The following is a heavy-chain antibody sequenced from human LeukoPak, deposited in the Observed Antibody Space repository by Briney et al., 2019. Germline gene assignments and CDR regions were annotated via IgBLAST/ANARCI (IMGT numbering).Heavy chain of an antibody. CDR1: GGPIGAYY. V-gene: IGHV4-4*07. J-gene: IGHJ5*02. Sequence: PSETLSLTCSVSGGPIGAYYWSWIRQPAGKGLEWIGRMFSSGISTYNPSLRSRVTMSVDTSKNQISLNLRSVTGADTAVYYCSRDSYYGFWSGYVNWFDPWGQGTLVIVSP. D-gene: IGHD3-3*01. CDR2: MFSSGIS. CDR3: SRDSYYGFWSGYVNWFDP.